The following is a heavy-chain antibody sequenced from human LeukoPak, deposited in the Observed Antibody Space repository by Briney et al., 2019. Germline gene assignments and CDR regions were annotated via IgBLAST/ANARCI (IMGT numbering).Heavy chain of an antibody. CDR3: AKHSSRGFLWTDAFDI. J-gene: IGHJ3*02. CDR2: ISGSGGST. Sequence: GGSLRLSCAASGFTFSSYSMNWVRQAPGKGLEWVSAISGSGGSTYYADSVKGRFTISRDNSKNTLYLQMNSLRAEDTAVYYCAKHSSRGFLWTDAFDIWGQGTMVTVSS. V-gene: IGHV3-23*01. D-gene: IGHD3-10*01. CDR1: GFTFSSYS.